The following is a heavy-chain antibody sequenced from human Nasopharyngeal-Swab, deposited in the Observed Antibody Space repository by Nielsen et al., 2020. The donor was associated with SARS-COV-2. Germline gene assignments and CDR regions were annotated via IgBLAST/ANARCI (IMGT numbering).Heavy chain of an antibody. CDR2: ISSSGRTI. Sequence: GESLKISCAASGFTFSRYEMNWVRQAPGKGLEWVSYISSSGRTIYYADYVKGRFTISRDNARNSLYLQMNSLRAEDTAVYYCARMDLETAIGDYWGQGTLVTVSS. D-gene: IGHD5-18*01. J-gene: IGHJ4*02. CDR3: ARMDLETAIGDY. V-gene: IGHV3-48*03. CDR1: GFTFSRYE.